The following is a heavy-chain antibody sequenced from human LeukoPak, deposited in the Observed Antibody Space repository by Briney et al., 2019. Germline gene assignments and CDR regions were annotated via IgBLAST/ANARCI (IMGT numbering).Heavy chain of an antibody. CDR3: AQNGLSGFSFDP. Sequence: SETLSLTCAVYGGSFSGYYWSWIRQPPGRGLEWIGEINHSGSTNYNPSLKSRVTISADTSKNQFSLKLSSVTAVDTAVYYCAQNGLSGFSFDPWGQGTLVTVSS. D-gene: IGHD2-8*01. CDR1: GGSFSGYY. CDR2: INHSGST. J-gene: IGHJ5*02. V-gene: IGHV4-34*01.